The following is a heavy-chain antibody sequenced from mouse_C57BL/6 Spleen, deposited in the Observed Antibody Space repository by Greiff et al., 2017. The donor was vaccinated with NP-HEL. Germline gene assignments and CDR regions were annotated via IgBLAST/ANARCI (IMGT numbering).Heavy chain of an antibody. V-gene: IGHV3-6*01. CDR2: ISYDGSN. J-gene: IGHJ2*01. Sequence: EVQLVESGPGLVKPSQSLSLTCSVTGYSITSGYYWNWIRQFPGNKLEWMGYISYDGSNNYNPSLKNRISITRDTSKNQFFLKLNSVTTEDTATYYCASGGALDYWGQGTTLTVSS. CDR1: GYSITSGYY. CDR3: ASGGALDY.